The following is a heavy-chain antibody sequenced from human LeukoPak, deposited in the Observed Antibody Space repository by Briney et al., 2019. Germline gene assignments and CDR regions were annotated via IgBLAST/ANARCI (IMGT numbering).Heavy chain of an antibody. Sequence: GGSLRLSCAASGFTFSSYAMHWVRQAPGKGLEWVAVISYDGSNKYYADSVKGRFTISRDNSKNTLYLQMNSLRAKDTAVYYCARWGYYYGSGSYYEDYWGQGTLVTVSS. V-gene: IGHV3-30-3*01. D-gene: IGHD3-10*01. CDR1: GFTFSSYA. CDR3: ARWGYYYGSGSYYEDY. CDR2: ISYDGSNK. J-gene: IGHJ4*02.